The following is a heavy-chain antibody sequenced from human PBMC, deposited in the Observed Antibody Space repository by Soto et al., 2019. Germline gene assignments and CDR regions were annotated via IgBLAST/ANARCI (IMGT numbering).Heavy chain of an antibody. Sequence: ASVKVSGKASGYTFTSYYMHWVRQAPRQGLEWMGIINPSGGSTSYAQKFQGRVTMTRDTSTSTVYMELSSLRSEDTAVYYCARDLFPVYSGSQPCVVYWGQGTLVTVSS. J-gene: IGHJ4*02. CDR3: ARDLFPVYSGSQPCVVY. CDR2: INPSGGST. D-gene: IGHD1-26*01. CDR1: GYTFTSYY. V-gene: IGHV1-46*01.